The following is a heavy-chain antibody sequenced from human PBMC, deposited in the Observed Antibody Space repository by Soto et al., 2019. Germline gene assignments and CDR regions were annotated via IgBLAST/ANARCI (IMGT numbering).Heavy chain of an antibody. CDR1: GGTFSSYA. CDR3: ARDRPGYCSSTSCYGLYGMDV. J-gene: IGHJ6*02. V-gene: IGHV1-69*01. D-gene: IGHD2-2*01. CDR2: IIPIFGTA. Sequence: QVQLVQSGAEVKKPGSSVKVSCKASGGTFSSYAISWVRQAPGQGLEWMGGIIPIFGTANYAQKFQGRVTITADESTSTAYMELSSLGAEDTAVYYCARDRPGYCSSTSCYGLYGMDVWGQGTTVTVSS.